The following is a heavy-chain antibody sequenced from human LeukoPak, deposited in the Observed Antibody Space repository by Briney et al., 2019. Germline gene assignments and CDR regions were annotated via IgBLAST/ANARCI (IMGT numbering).Heavy chain of an antibody. CDR2: IYYSGTT. J-gene: IGHJ4*02. Sequence: SETLSLTCTVSGGSITSSNHHWGWLRQPPGKGLEWIGSIYYSGTTYYKPSLRSRVTISVDTSKNQFYLRLTSVTAADSAMYYCARESSSSPDYWGQGTLVTVSS. CDR3: ARESSSSPDY. CDR1: GGSITSSNHH. V-gene: IGHV4-39*07. D-gene: IGHD6-6*01.